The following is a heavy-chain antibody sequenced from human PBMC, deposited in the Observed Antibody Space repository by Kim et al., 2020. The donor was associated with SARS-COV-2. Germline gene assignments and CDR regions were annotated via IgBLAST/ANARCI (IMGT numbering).Heavy chain of an antibody. CDR3: ARRRVDILTCLVSRFDP. D-gene: IGHD3-9*01. J-gene: IGHJ5*02. CDR1: GYNFANYW. CDR2: IYPDDSNT. V-gene: IGHV5-51*01. Sequence: GESLKISCKGSGYNFANYWIGWVRQTPGKGLEWMGIIYPDDSNTRYSPSFQGQVTLSADKSLNTAYLQWNNLQASDTAMYYCARRRVDILTCLVSRFDPW.